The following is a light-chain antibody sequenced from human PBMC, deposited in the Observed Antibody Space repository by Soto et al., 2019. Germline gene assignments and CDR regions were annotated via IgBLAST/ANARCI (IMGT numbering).Light chain of an antibody. CDR3: AAWDDGLNGSV. V-gene: IGLV1-44*01. CDR2: NNN. J-gene: IGLJ1*01. Sequence: QSVLTQPPSASGTPGQRVTISCSGSSSNIGRNTVNWYQQVPGTAPKLLIYNNNQRPSGVPDRFSGSKSGTSASLAIIGLQSEDEADYYCAAWDDGLNGSVSGAGTKVTVL. CDR1: SSNIGRNT.